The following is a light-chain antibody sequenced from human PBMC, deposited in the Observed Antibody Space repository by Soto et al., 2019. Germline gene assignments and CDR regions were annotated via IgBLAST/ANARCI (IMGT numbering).Light chain of an antibody. Sequence: EIVLTQSPATLSLSPGERATLYCRASQSVSSYLAWYRQKPGQAPRLLIYDASHRATGIPARFSGSGSGTDFTLTISSLEPEDFAVYYCQQRSNWPPTFGQGTKLEIK. CDR3: QQRSNWPPT. J-gene: IGKJ2*01. CDR2: DAS. CDR1: QSVSSY. V-gene: IGKV3-11*01.